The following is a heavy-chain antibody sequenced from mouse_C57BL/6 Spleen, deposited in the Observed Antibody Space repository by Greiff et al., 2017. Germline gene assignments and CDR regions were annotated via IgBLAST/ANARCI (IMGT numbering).Heavy chain of an antibody. CDR3: AREDYGSSSWDY. CDR2: ISYDGSN. D-gene: IGHD1-1*01. Sequence: DVQLQQSGPGLVKPSQSLSLTCSVTGYSITSGYYWNWIRQFPGNKLEWMGYISYDGSNNYNPSLKNRISITRDTSKNQFFLKLNSVTTEDTATYYCAREDYGSSSWDYWGQGTSVTVSS. J-gene: IGHJ4*01. V-gene: IGHV3-6*01. CDR1: GYSITSGYY.